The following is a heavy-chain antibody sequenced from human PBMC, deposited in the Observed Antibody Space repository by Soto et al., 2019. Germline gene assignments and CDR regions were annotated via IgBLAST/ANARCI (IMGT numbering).Heavy chain of an antibody. D-gene: IGHD3-3*01. J-gene: IGHJ4*02. V-gene: IGHV3-11*04. Sequence: GGSLRLSCAASGFTFSDHYMSWIRQAPGKGLEWVSYISSTGSNRDYADSVKGRFTISRDNAGNSLYLQINTLRVEDTAVYYCARVEGMTIFGVVIPDYYDHWGQGTVVTVSS. CDR2: ISSTGSNR. CDR3: ARVEGMTIFGVVIPDYYDH. CDR1: GFTFSDHY.